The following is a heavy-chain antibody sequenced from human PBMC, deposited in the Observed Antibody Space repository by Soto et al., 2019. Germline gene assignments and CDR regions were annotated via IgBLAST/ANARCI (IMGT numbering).Heavy chain of an antibody. D-gene: IGHD1-7*01. Sequence: EVQLVESGGGLVKPGGSLRLSCAASGFTFSSYSMNWVRQAPGKGLEWVSSISSSSSYKYYADSVKGRFTISRDNAKNSLYLQMNSLRAEDTAVYYCAREANYPNWFDPWGQGTLVTVSS. CDR2: ISSSSSYK. J-gene: IGHJ5*02. CDR1: GFTFSSYS. CDR3: AREANYPNWFDP. V-gene: IGHV3-21*01.